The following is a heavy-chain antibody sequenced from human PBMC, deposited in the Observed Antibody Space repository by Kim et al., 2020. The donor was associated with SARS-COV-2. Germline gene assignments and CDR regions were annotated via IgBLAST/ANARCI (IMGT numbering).Heavy chain of an antibody. CDR1: GGTFSSYA. Sequence: SVKVSCKASGGTFSSYAISWVRQAPGQGLEWMGGIIPIFGTANYAQKFQGRVTITADESTSTAYMELSSLRSEDTAVYYCARGTVETLHRGYFDLWGRGTLVTVSS. CDR3: ARGTVETLHRGYFDL. D-gene: IGHD4-17*01. V-gene: IGHV1-69*13. J-gene: IGHJ2*01. CDR2: IIPIFGTA.